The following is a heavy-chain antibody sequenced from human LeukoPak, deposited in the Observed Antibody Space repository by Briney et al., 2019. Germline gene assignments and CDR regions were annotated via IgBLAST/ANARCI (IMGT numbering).Heavy chain of an antibody. CDR1: GFTFSSYA. V-gene: IGHV3-30*04. Sequence: PGGSLRLSCAASGFTFSSYAMHWVRQAPGKGLEWVAVISYDGSNKYYADSVKGRFTISRDNSKNTLYLQMNSLRAEDTVVYYCARGRDLDYWGQGTLVTVSS. J-gene: IGHJ4*02. CDR2: ISYDGSNK. CDR3: ARGRDLDY.